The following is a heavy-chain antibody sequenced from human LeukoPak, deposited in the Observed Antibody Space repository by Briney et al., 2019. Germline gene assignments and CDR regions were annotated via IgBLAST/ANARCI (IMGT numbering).Heavy chain of an antibody. V-gene: IGHV1-8*01. CDR2: MNPNSGNT. CDR1: GYTFTSYD. Sequence: ASVKVSCKASGYTFTSYDINWVRQATGQGLEWMGWMNPNSGNTGYAQKFQGRVTMTRNASISTAYMELSSLRSEDTAVYYCAGRTVVTAIPGYYYYGMDVWGQGTTVTVSS. J-gene: IGHJ6*02. D-gene: IGHD2-21*02. CDR3: AGRTVVTAIPGYYYYGMDV.